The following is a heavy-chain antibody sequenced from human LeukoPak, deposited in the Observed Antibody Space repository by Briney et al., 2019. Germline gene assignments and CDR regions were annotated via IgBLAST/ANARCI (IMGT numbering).Heavy chain of an antibody. V-gene: IGHV3-23*01. Sequence: PGGSLRLSCAGSDFSFITYAMIWVRQPPGKGLEWASSIFPSGGEIHYADSVRGRFTISRDNSKSTLSLQMNSLRAEDTAIYYCATYRQVLLPFESWGQGTLVTVSS. CDR2: IFPSGGEI. D-gene: IGHD2-8*02. CDR3: ATYRQVLLPFES. J-gene: IGHJ4*02. CDR1: DFSFITYA.